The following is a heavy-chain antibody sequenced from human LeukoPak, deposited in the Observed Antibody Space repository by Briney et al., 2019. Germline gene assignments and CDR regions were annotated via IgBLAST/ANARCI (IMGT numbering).Heavy chain of an antibody. CDR1: GGSISSGDYY. J-gene: IGHJ5*02. Sequence: KTSETLSLTCTVSGGSISSGDYYWSWIRQPPGKGLEWIAYMYYSGSTYYNPSLKSRVTMSADTSKNQLSLKLSSVTAADTAVYYCARPYYYGSRIDPWGQGILVTVSS. D-gene: IGHD3-22*01. CDR2: MYYSGST. CDR3: ARPYYYGSRIDP. V-gene: IGHV4-30-4*01.